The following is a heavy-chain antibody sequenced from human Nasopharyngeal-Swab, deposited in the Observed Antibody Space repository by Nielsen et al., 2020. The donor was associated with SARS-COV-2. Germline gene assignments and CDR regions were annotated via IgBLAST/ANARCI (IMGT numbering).Heavy chain of an antibody. CDR1: GFTLSSYG. CDR3: ARDQGYMDV. V-gene: IGHV3-33*01. Sequence: GGSLRLACAASGFTLSSYGMQWVRQAPGKGLEWVAVIWYDGSNKYYADSVKGRFTISRDNSKNTLYLQMNSLRAEDTAVYYCARDQGYMDVWGKGTTVTVSS. CDR2: IWYDGSNK. J-gene: IGHJ6*03.